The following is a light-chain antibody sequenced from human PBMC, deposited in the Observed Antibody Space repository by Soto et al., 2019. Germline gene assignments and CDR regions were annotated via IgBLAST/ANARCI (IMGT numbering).Light chain of an antibody. CDR3: QQRYRWPLT. V-gene: IGKV3-11*01. Sequence: EIVLTQSPATLSLSPGERATLSCRASHSVSSGLLWYQQKPGQSPRLLISDASNRATGIPARFSGSGSGTDFTLTISSLAPEDFAVYYCQQRYRWPLTFGGGTRVEIK. J-gene: IGKJ4*01. CDR1: HSVSSG. CDR2: DAS.